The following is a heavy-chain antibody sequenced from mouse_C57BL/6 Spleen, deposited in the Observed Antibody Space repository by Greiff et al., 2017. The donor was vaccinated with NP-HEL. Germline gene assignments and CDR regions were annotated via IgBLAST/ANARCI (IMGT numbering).Heavy chain of an antibody. V-gene: IGHV14-1*01. CDR3: TTKGYDDDEGPAY. CDR2: IDPEDGDT. D-gene: IGHD2-4*01. J-gene: IGHJ3*01. Sequence: EVQLQQSGAELVRPGASVKLSCTASGFNIKDYYMHWVKQRPEQGLEWIGRIDPEDGDTEYAPKFQGKATMTADTSSNTAYLQLSSLTAEDTAVYYCTTKGYDDDEGPAYWGQGTLVTVSA. CDR1: GFNIKDYY.